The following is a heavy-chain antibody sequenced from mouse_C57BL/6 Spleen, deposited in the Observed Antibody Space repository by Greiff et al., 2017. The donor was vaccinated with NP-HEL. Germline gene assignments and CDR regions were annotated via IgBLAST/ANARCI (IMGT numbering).Heavy chain of an antibody. Sequence: VQGVESGPELVKPGASVKISCKASGYAFSSSWMNWVKQRPGKGLEWIGRIYPGDGDTNYNGKFKGKATLTADKSSSTAYMQLSSLTSEDSAVYFCGREDYGYFDVWGTGTTVTVSS. CDR2: IYPGDGDT. CDR3: GREDYGYFDV. CDR1: GYAFSSSW. V-gene: IGHV1-82*01. J-gene: IGHJ1*03.